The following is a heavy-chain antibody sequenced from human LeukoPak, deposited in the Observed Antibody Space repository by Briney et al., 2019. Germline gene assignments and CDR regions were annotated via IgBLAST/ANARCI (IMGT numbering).Heavy chain of an antibody. CDR3: ARVGSSSPEELDY. CDR1: GGSFSGYY. CDR2: INHSGST. D-gene: IGHD6-13*01. Sequence: SGTLSLTCAVYGGSFSGYYWSWIRQPPGKGLEWIGEINHSGSTNYNPSLKSRVTISVDTSKNQFSLKLSSVTAADTAVYYCARVGSSSPEELDYWGQGTLVTVSS. J-gene: IGHJ4*02. V-gene: IGHV4-34*01.